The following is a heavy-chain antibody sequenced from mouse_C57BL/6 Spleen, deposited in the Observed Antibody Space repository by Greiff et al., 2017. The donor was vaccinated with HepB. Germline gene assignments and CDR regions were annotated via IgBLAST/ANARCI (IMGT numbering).Heavy chain of an antibody. V-gene: IGHV1-72*01. CDR2: IDPNSGGT. CDR1: GYTFTSYW. J-gene: IGHJ2*01. D-gene: IGHD2-4*01. Sequence: QVQLQQPGAELVKPGASVKLSCKASGYTFTSYWMHWVKQRPGRGLEWIGRIDPNSGGTKYNEKFKSKATLTVDKPSSTAYMQLSSLTSEDSAVYYFARSTNYDYDAGVFDYWGQGTTLTVSS. CDR3: ARSTNYDYDAGVFDY.